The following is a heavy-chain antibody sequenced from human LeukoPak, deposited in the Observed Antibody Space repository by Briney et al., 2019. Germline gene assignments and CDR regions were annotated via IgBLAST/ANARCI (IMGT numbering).Heavy chain of an antibody. CDR1: GYTFSSHY. D-gene: IGHD1-1*01. Sequence: ASVKVSCKASGYTFSSHYMHWVRQAPGQRLEWMGIINPSGGATKYAQKFQGRVTMTRDTSTSTVYMEVSSLRSEDTAVYYCARDIDWTFEYWGQGTLVTVSS. J-gene: IGHJ4*02. CDR3: ARDIDWTFEY. CDR2: INPSGGAT. V-gene: IGHV1-46*01.